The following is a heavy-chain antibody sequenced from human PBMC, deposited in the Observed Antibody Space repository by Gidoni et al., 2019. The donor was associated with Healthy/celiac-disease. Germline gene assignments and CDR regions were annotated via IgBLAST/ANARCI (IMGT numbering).Heavy chain of an antibody. CDR1: GFTFSSYS. D-gene: IGHD6-13*01. V-gene: IGHV3-48*02. J-gene: IGHJ3*02. CDR2: ISSSSSTI. CDR3: ARVLRGYSSSWYSFKDDAFDI. Sequence: EVQLVESGGGLVQPGGSLRLSCAASGFTFSSYSMHWVRQAPGKGLGWVSYISSSSSTIYYADSVKGRFTISRDNAKNSLYLQMNSLRDEDTAVYYCARVLRGYSSSWYSFKDDAFDIWGQGTMVTVSS.